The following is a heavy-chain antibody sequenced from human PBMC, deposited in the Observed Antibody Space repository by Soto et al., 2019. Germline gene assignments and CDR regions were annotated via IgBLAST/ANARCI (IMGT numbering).Heavy chain of an antibody. CDR1: GGTFSSYA. V-gene: IGHV1-69*01. Sequence: QVQLVQSGAEVKKPGSSVKVSCKASGGTFSSYAISWVRQAPGQGLEWMGGIIPIFGTANYAQKFQGRGTITADESTSTAYMELSSLRSEDTAVYYCARSLFWSGYPYYYYGMDVWGQGTTVTVSS. CDR3: ARSLFWSGYPYYYYGMDV. J-gene: IGHJ6*02. CDR2: IIPIFGTA. D-gene: IGHD3-3*01.